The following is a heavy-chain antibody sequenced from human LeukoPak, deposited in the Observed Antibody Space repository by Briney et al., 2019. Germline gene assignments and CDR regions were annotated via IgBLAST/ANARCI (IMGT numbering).Heavy chain of an antibody. CDR1: GGTFSSYA. D-gene: IGHD5-12*01. V-gene: IGHV1-69*05. Sequence: GASVKVSCKASGGTFSSYAISWVRQAPGQGLEWMGGIIPIFGTANYAQKFQGRVTITTDESTSTAYMELSSLRSKDTAVYYCAKESAYIVATTYYYYYMDVWGKGTTVTVSS. CDR2: IIPIFGTA. CDR3: AKESAYIVATTYYYYYMDV. J-gene: IGHJ6*03.